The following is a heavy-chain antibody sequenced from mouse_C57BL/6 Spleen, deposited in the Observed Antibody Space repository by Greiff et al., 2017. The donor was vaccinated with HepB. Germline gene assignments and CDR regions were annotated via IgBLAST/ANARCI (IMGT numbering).Heavy chain of an antibody. V-gene: IGHV5-9-1*02. CDR3: TRDPRFGAMDY. J-gene: IGHJ4*01. CDR1: GFTFSSYA. CDR2: ISSGGDYI. Sequence: DVMLVESGEGLVKPGGSLKLSCAASGFTFSSYAMSWVRQTPEKRLEWVAYISSGGDYIYYADTVKGRFTISRDNARNTLYLQMSSLKSEDTAMYYCTRDPRFGAMDYWGQGTSVTVSS.